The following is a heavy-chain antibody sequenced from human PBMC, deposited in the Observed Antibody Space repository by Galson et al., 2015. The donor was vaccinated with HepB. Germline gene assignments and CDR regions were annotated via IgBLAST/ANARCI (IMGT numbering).Heavy chain of an antibody. Sequence: SVKVSCKASGYNFTKYGIHWVRQVPGQGLEWIGWIRPVFSNSHFTERLQGRVTISADTSSTTAYMEMRSLKFDDTGLYFCASEAVAGIFYFDPWGQGTLVSVSS. CDR1: GYNFTKYG. CDR3: ASEAVAGIFYFDP. D-gene: IGHD6-19*01. J-gene: IGHJ5*02. V-gene: IGHV1-18*04. CDR2: IRPVFSNS.